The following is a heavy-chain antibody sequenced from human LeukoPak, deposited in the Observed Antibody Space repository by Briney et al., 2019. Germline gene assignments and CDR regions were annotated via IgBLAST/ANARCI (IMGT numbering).Heavy chain of an antibody. CDR2: ISYDGSNK. CDR1: GFSFSSYA. D-gene: IGHD5-24*01. V-gene: IGHV3-30-3*01. CDR3: ARSGGYNPNYYYYYGMDV. Sequence: GGSLRLSCAASGFSFSSYAMHWVRQAPGKGLEWVAVISYDGSNKYYADSVKGRFTISRDNAKNSLYLQMNSLRAEDTAVYYCARSGGYNPNYYYYYGMDVWGQGTTVTVSS. J-gene: IGHJ6*02.